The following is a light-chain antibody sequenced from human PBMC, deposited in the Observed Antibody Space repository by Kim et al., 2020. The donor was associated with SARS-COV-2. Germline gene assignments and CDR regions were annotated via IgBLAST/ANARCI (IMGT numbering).Light chain of an antibody. CDR3: QSYDTSNPVV. V-gene: IGLV6-57*03. CDR1: SGSIASND. Sequence: KTVTISGARSSGSIASNDVQWYQQRPGSAPATVIYEDNLRPSGVPDRFSGSIDSSSNSASLTISGLKTEDEADYYCQSYDTSNPVVFGGGTQLTVL. J-gene: IGLJ2*01. CDR2: EDN.